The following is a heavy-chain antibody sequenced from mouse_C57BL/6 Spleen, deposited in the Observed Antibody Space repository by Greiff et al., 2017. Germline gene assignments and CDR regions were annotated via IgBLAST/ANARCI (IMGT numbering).Heavy chain of an antibody. CDR2: INPNNGGT. V-gene: IGHV1-18*01. CDR3: ARRPRDYYGSSYGAMDY. D-gene: IGHD1-1*01. J-gene: IGHJ4*01. Sequence: EVQLQESGPELVKPGASVKIPCKASGYTFTDYNMDWVKQSHGKSLEWIGDINPNNGGTIYNQKFKGKATLTVDKSSSTAYMELRSLTSEDTAVYYCARRPRDYYGSSYGAMDYWGQGTSVTVSS. CDR1: GYTFTDYN.